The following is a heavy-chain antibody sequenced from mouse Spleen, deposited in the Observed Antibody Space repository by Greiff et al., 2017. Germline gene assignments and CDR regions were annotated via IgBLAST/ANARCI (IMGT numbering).Heavy chain of an antibody. CDR1: GFTFSDYG. J-gene: IGHJ2*01. V-gene: IGHV5-15*01. CDR3: ARQYDGYYDY. CDR2: ISNLAYSI. D-gene: IGHD2-3*01. Sequence: EVQLVESGGGLVKPGGSLKLSCAASGFTFSDYGMAWVRQAPGKGPEWVAFISNLAYSIYYADTVTGRFTISRENAKNTLYLEMSSLRSEDTAMYYCARQYDGYYDYWGQGTTLTVSS.